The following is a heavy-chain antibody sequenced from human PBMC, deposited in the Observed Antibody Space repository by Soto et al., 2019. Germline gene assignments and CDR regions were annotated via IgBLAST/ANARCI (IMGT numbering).Heavy chain of an antibody. V-gene: IGHV3-72*01. D-gene: IGHD6-13*01. J-gene: IGHJ3*02. CDR3: AKGGGSWYVEDIWAFDI. CDR1: GFTFSDHY. CDR2: TRNKANSYTT. Sequence: AGGSLRLSCAASGFTFSDHYMDWVRQAPGKGLEWVGRTRNKANSYTTEYAASVKGRFTISRDDSKNSLYLQMNSLRAEDTAVYYCAKGGGSWYVEDIWAFDIWGQGTMVTVSS.